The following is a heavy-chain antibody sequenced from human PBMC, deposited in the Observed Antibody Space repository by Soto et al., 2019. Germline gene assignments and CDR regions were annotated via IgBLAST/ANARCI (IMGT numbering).Heavy chain of an antibody. CDR3: ARQNYAASYYFDY. J-gene: IGHJ4*02. D-gene: IGHD1-7*01. CDR1: GGSISSSSYY. V-gene: IGHV4-39*01. CDR2: IYYSGST. Sequence: PSETLSLTCTVSGGSISSSSYYWGWIRQPPGKGLEWIGSIYYSGSTYYNPSPKSRVTISVDTSKNQFSLKLSSVTAADTAVYYCARQNYAASYYFDYWGQGTLVTVSS.